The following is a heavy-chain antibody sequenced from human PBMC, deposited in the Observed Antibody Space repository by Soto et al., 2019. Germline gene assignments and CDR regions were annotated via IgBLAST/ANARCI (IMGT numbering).Heavy chain of an antibody. CDR3: AKVRDVRDYYYGMDV. CDR1: GFTFSSYA. J-gene: IGHJ6*02. V-gene: IGHV3-23*01. CDR2: ISGSGGST. Sequence: GGSLRLSCAASGFTFSSYAMSGVRQAPGKGLEWVSAISGSGGSTYYADSVKGRFTISRDNSKNTLYLQMNSLRAEDTAVYYCAKVRDVRDYYYGMDVWGQGTTVTVSS.